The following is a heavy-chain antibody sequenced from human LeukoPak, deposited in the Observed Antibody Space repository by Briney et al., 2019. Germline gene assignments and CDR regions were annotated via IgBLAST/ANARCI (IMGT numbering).Heavy chain of an antibody. V-gene: IGHV3-74*01. D-gene: IGHD3-10*01. Sequence: GSLRLSCAASGFTFSSYWMHWVRQAPGKGLVWVSRINTDGSSTSYADSVKGRFTISRDNAKNTLYLQMNSLRAEDTAVYYCARAKGSYSFDYWGQGTLVTVSS. CDR2: INTDGSST. CDR3: ARAKGSYSFDY. J-gene: IGHJ4*02. CDR1: GFTFSSYW.